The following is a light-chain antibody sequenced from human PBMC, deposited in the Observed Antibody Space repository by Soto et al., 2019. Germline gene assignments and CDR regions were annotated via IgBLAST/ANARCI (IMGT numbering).Light chain of an antibody. CDR1: QRVDNNY. V-gene: IGKV3D-20*01. J-gene: IGKJ2*01. CDR2: DAV. CDR3: HQYGTSRYT. Sequence: EIVLTKSPGALSLSPGERATLSCGASQRVDNNYVDWYQQTPGLAPRLLIYDAVNRTTGIPDRFSGGGSGTHFTRAIRSLEPEDVAVYYCHQYGTSRYTVGQGPKVHIK.